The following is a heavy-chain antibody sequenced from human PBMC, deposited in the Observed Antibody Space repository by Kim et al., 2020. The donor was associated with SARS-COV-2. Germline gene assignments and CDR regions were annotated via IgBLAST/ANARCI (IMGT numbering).Heavy chain of an antibody. CDR3: ARVRDSYGYLDAFDI. J-gene: IGHJ3*02. Sequence: QKLQGRVTMTKDTSTRKAYMERRSLRSDDTAVYYCARVRDSYGYLDAFDIWGQGTMVTVSS. D-gene: IGHD5-18*01. V-gene: IGHV1-18*01.